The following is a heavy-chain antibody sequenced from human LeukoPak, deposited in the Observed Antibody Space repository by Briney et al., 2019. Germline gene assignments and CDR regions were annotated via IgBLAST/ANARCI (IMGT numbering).Heavy chain of an antibody. J-gene: IGHJ5*02. CDR2: VSAYNGNT. D-gene: IGHD2-8*01. CDR3: ARTDIVLRDIPPHNWFDP. V-gene: IGHV1-18*01. CDR1: GYTFTCYG. Sequence: GASVKVSCKASGYTFTCYGISWVRQAPGQGLEWMGWVSAYNGNTNYAQKLQGRVTMTTDTSTSTAYMELRSLRSDDTAVYYCARTDIVLRDIPPHNWFDPWGQGTLVTVSS.